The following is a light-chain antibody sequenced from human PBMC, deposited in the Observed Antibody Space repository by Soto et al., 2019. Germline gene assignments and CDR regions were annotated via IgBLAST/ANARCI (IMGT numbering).Light chain of an antibody. Sequence: QTVVTQEPSLSVSPGRTVTLTCGLSSGSVSTSYYPSWYQQTPGQAPRTLIYSTNTRSSGVPDRFSGSILGNKAALTFTGAQADDESDYYCVLYMGSGISVFGGGSKLTVL. V-gene: IGLV8-61*01. CDR2: STN. CDR1: SGSVSTSYY. J-gene: IGLJ3*02. CDR3: VLYMGSGISV.